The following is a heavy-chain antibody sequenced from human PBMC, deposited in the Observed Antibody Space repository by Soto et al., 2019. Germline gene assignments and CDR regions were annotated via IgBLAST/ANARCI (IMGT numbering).Heavy chain of an antibody. D-gene: IGHD2-15*01. J-gene: IGHJ3*02. CDR3: ARVRCSGGSCYDAFDI. V-gene: IGHV1-46*03. CDR2: INPSGGST. Sequence: QVQLVQSGAEVKKPGASVKASCKASGYTFTSYYMHWVRQAPGQGLEWMGIINPSGGSTSYAQKFQGRVTMTRDTSTSTVYMELSSLRSEDTAVYYCARVRCSGGSCYDAFDIWGQGTMVTVSS. CDR1: GYTFTSYY.